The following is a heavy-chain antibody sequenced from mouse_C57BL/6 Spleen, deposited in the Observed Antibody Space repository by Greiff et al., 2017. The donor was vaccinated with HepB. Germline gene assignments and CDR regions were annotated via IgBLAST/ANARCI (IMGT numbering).Heavy chain of an antibody. J-gene: IGHJ3*01. CDR2: IDPSDSYT. Sequence: VKLQQPGAELVMPGASVKLSCKASGYTFTSYWMHWVKQRPGQGLEWIGEIDPSDSYTNYNQKFKGKSTFTVDKSSSTAYMQLSSLTSEDSAVYYCARIWTMGLEAWFAYWGQGTLVTVSA. CDR1: GYTFTSYW. D-gene: IGHD1-1*02. CDR3: ARIWTMGLEAWFAY. V-gene: IGHV1-69*01.